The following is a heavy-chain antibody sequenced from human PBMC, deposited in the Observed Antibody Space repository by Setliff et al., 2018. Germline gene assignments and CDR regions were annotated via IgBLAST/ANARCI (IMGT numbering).Heavy chain of an antibody. CDR2: ISLDGSDR. V-gene: IGHV3-30*04. Sequence: GGSLRLSCAASGFTFTTHAIHWVRQAPGKGLEWVSVISLDGSDRFYADSVKGRFTISRDNPKNTLFLQMNGLRVEDTGVYYCARWGDVLDVWGQGTTVTVSS. D-gene: IGHD3-16*01. J-gene: IGHJ6*02. CDR3: ARWGDVLDV. CDR1: GFTFTTHA.